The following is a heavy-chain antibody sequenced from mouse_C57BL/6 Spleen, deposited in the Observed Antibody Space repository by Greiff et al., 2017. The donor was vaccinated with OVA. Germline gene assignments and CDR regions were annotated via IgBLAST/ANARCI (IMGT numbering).Heavy chain of an antibody. CDR2: IHPNSGST. D-gene: IGHD2-4*01. J-gene: IGHJ3*01. CDR1: GYTFTSYW. Sequence: VQLQQPGAELVKPGASVKLSCKASGYTFTSYWMHWVKQRPGQGLEWIGMIHPNSGSTNYNEKFKSKATLTVDKSSSTAYMQLSSLTSEDSAVYYCARAYYDYAFAYWGQGTLVTVSA. V-gene: IGHV1-64*01. CDR3: ARAYYDYAFAY.